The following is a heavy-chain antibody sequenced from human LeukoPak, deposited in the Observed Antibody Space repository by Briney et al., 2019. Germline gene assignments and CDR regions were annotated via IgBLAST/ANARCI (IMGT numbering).Heavy chain of an antibody. J-gene: IGHJ4*02. D-gene: IGHD3-22*01. Sequence: SETLSLTCAVYGGSFSGYYWSWIRQPPGKGLEWIGYIYYTGSTNYNPSLKSRVTISVDRSKNQFSLKLSSVTAADTAVYFCASTYFYDSSGFDQWGQGTLVTVSS. CDR1: GGSFSGYY. CDR3: ASTYFYDSSGFDQ. V-gene: IGHV4-59*01. CDR2: IYYTGST.